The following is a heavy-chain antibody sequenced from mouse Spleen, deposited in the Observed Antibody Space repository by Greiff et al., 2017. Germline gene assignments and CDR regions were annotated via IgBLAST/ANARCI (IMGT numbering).Heavy chain of an antibody. CDR3: ARGYGNWYFDV. V-gene: IGHV1-42*01. CDR1: GYSFTGYY. J-gene: IGHJ1*01. CDR2: INPSTGGT. Sequence: VQLQQSGPELVKPGASVKISCKASGYSFTGYYMNWVKQSPEKSLEWIGEINPSTGGTTYNQKFKAKATLTVDKSSSTAYMQLKSLTSEDSAVYYCARGYGNWYFDVWGAGTTVTVSS. D-gene: IGHD2-1*01.